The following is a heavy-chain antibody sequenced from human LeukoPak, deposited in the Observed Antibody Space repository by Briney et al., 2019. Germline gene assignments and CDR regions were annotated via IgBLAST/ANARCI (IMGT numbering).Heavy chain of an antibody. Sequence: GGSLRLSCAASGFTFSSYAMSWVRQAPGKGLEWVSAISGSGGSTYYADSVKGRFTISRDNSKNTLYLQMNSLRAEDTAVYYCAKDLSGSVGATSIDYWGQGTLVTVSS. D-gene: IGHD1-26*01. J-gene: IGHJ4*02. CDR1: GFTFSSYA. V-gene: IGHV3-23*01. CDR2: ISGSGGST. CDR3: AKDLSGSVGATSIDY.